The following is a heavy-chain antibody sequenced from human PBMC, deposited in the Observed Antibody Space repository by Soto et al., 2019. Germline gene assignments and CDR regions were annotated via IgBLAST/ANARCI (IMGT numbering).Heavy chain of an antibody. V-gene: IGHV1-18*01. Sequence: ASVKVSCKASGYTFTSYGISWVRQAPGQGLEWMGWISAYNGNTNYAQKLQGRVTMTTDTSTSTVYMELRSLRSDDTAVYYCARASGSSYWFNPWGQGTLVTVSS. J-gene: IGHJ5*02. CDR3: ARASGSSYWFNP. CDR2: ISAYNGNT. CDR1: GYTFTSYG. D-gene: IGHD1-26*01.